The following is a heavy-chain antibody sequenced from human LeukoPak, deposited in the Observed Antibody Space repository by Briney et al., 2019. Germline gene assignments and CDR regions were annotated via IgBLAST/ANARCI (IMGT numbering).Heavy chain of an antibody. Sequence: SQTLSLTCTVSGGTISSGGYYWSWIRQHPGKGLEWIGYIYYSGSTYYNPSLKSRVTISVDTSNNQFSLKLSSVTAADTAVYYCAREGIQLWVFDYWGQGTLVTVSS. CDR1: GGTISSGGYY. CDR2: IYYSGST. V-gene: IGHV4-31*03. J-gene: IGHJ4*02. D-gene: IGHD5-18*01. CDR3: AREGIQLWVFDY.